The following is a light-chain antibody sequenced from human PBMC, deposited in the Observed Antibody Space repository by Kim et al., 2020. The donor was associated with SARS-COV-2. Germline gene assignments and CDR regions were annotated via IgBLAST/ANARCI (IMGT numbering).Light chain of an antibody. J-gene: IGKJ4*01. V-gene: IGKV3-11*01. CDR1: QSVSSY. CDR3: QQRRNWLT. CDR2: DAS. Sequence: LSAGERASLACRASQSVSSYLAGYEQKPGQAPRRLIYDASNMATGIQARFSGSGSGTDFTLTISSREPEDFAVYYCQQRRNWLTFGGGTKVDIK.